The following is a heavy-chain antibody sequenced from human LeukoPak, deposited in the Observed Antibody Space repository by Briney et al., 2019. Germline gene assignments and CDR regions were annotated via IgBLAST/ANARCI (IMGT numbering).Heavy chain of an antibody. CDR1: GGSISSGDYY. J-gene: IGHJ2*01. Sequence: SQTLSLTCTVSGGSISSGDYYWSWIRQPPGKGLEWIGYIYYSGSTYYNPSLKSRVTISVDTSKNQFSLKLSSVTAADTAVYYCARDPSIAARQTGDWYFDLWGRGTLVTVSS. CDR2: IYYSGST. V-gene: IGHV4-30-4*08. CDR3: ARDPSIAARQTGDWYFDL. D-gene: IGHD6-6*01.